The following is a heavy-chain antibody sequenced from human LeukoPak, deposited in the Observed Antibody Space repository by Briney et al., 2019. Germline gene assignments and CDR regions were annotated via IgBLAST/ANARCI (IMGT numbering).Heavy chain of an antibody. J-gene: IGHJ6*02. V-gene: IGHV4-4*02. CDR3: AREDYDFWSGYYYGMDV. D-gene: IGHD3-3*01. CDR1: GGSISSSNW. CDR2: IYHSGST. Sequence: TSETLSLTCAVSGGSISSSNWWSWVRQPPGKGLEWIGEIYHSGSTNYNPSLKSRVTISVDKSKNQFSLKLSSVTAADTAVYYCAREDYDFWSGYYYGMDVWGQGTTVTVSS.